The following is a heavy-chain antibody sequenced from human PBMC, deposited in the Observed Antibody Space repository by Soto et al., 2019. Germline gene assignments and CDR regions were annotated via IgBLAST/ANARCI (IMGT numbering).Heavy chain of an antibody. D-gene: IGHD6-19*01. J-gene: IGHJ4*02. Sequence: SVKVSCKASGGTFSMYPISWVRQAPGQGLEWMGGIIPLFGTANYGQKFQGRVTITRDTSASTAYMDLSSLRSEDTAVYYCARAVAVPADFDFWGQGTLVTVSS. CDR1: GGTFSMYP. V-gene: IGHV1-69*05. CDR3: ARAVAVPADFDF. CDR2: IIPLFGTA.